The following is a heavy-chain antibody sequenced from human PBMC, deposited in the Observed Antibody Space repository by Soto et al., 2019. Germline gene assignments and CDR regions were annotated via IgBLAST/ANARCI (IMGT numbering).Heavy chain of an antibody. CDR1: GYTFTGYG. V-gene: IGHV1-18*01. CDR2: ISAYNGDT. CDR3: AREPSSYYYGSGSYKDV. D-gene: IGHD3-10*01. Sequence: ASVKVSCKASGYTFTGYGISGVRQAPGQGLEWMGGISAYNGDTNYAQKLQGRVTMTTDTSTSTAYMELRSLRSDDTAVYYCAREPSSYYYGSGSYKDVWG. J-gene: IGHJ6*02.